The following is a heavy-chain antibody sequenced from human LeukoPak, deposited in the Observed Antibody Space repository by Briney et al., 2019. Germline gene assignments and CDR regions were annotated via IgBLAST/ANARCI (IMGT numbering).Heavy chain of an antibody. J-gene: IGHJ3*02. CDR3: ASPSSGQSFDI. V-gene: IGHV3-53*01. Sequence: GGSLRLSCAASGFIVSSNYMDWVRQAPGKGLEWVSVIYTGGNTYYADSVKGRFTISRDNSKNTLYLQMHSLRAEDTAVYYCASPSSGQSFDIWGQGTMVTVSS. CDR2: IYTGGNT. D-gene: IGHD6-19*01. CDR1: GFIVSSNY.